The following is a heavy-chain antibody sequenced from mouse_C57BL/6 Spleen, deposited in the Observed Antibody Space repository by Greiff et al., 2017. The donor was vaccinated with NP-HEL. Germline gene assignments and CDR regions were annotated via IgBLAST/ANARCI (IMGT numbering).Heavy chain of an antibody. V-gene: IGHV1-82*01. Sequence: VKLQESGPELVKPGASVKISCKASGYAFSSSWMNWVKQRPGKGLEWIGRIYPGDGDTNYNGKFKGKATLTADKSSSTAYMQLSSLTSEDSAVYFCARSGPITTVVDYFDYWGQGTTLTVSS. J-gene: IGHJ2*01. D-gene: IGHD1-1*01. CDR1: GYAFSSSW. CDR2: IYPGDGDT. CDR3: ARSGPITTVVDYFDY.